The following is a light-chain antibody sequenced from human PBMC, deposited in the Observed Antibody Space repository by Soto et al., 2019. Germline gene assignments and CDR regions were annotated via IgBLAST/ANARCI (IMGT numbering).Light chain of an antibody. CDR3: QQYNNWPQT. V-gene: IGKV3-15*01. J-gene: IGKJ1*01. CDR2: GVS. CDR1: QSVSSSY. Sequence: EIVMTQSPATLSVSPGERVTLSCRASQSVSSSYLTWYQQKPGQAPRLLIYGVSTRATGIPARFSGSGSGTEFTLTISSLQSEDFAVYYCQQYNNWPQTFGQGTKVDIK.